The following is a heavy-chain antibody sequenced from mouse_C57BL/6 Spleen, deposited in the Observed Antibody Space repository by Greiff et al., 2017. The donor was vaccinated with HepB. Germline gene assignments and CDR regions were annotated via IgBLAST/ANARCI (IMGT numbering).Heavy chain of an antibody. CDR1: GYTFTSYW. CDR2: IDPSDSET. J-gene: IGHJ4*01. Sequence: QVQLQQPGAELVGPGSSVKLSCKASGYTFTSYWMHWVKQRPIQGLEWIGNIDPSDSETHYNQKFKDKATLTVDKSSSTAYMQLSSLTSEDSAVYYCARGQLRLPAMDYWGQGTSVTVSS. D-gene: IGHD3-2*02. CDR3: ARGQLRLPAMDY. V-gene: IGHV1-52*01.